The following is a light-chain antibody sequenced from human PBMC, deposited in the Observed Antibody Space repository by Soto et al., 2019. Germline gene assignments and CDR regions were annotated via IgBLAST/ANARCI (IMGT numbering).Light chain of an antibody. Sequence: QSVLTQPASVSGSPGQTITISCTGTSSDIGAYNSVSWYQHHPGKAPKLIVFQVSFRPSAVSDRFSGSKSDNTASLTISGLQTDDESEYYCLSYTPSIPFVFGSGTRVTV. CDR3: LSYTPSIPFV. J-gene: IGLJ1*01. CDR1: SSDIGAYNS. V-gene: IGLV2-14*01. CDR2: QVS.